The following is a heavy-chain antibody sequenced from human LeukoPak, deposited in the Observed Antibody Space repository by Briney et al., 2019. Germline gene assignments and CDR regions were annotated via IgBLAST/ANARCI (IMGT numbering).Heavy chain of an antibody. CDR2: ITATSGSV. D-gene: IGHD6-13*01. Sequence: GGSLRLSCTGSNFSFGYYGMNWVRQTPGKGLEWLSYITATSGSVYYADSVKGRFTISRDNSKNSLYLQMDSLRAEDTAVYYCARCDSYSSCWSRQFDYWGQGTLVIVSS. CDR3: ARCDSYSSCWSRQFDY. J-gene: IGHJ4*02. CDR1: NFSFGYYG. V-gene: IGHV3-48*04.